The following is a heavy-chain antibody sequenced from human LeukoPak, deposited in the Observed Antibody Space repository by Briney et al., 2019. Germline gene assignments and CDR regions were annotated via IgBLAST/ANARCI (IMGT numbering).Heavy chain of an antibody. CDR2: MNPNSGNT. J-gene: IGHJ4*02. CDR3: ARGGYYYDSSGYSHIDY. CDR1: GYTFTSYD. Sequence: GASVKVSCKASGYTFTSYDINWVRQATGQGLEWMGWMNPNSGNTGYAQKFQGRVTMTRNTSTSTAYMELSSLRSEDTAVYYCARGGYYYDSSGYSHIDYWGQGTLVTVSS. V-gene: IGHV1-8*01. D-gene: IGHD3-22*01.